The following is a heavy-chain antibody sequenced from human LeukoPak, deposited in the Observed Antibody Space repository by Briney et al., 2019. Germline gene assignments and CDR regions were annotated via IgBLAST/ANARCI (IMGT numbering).Heavy chain of an antibody. D-gene: IGHD3-22*01. CDR1: GGSISSYY. Sequence: SETLSLTCTVSGGSISSYYWSWIRQPPGKGLEWIGYIYYSGSTNYNPSPKSRVTISVDTSKNQFSLKLSSVTAADTAVYYCASPNYYDSSGYSIDYWGQGTLVTVSS. J-gene: IGHJ4*02. CDR3: ASPNYYDSSGYSIDY. CDR2: IYYSGST. V-gene: IGHV4-59*12.